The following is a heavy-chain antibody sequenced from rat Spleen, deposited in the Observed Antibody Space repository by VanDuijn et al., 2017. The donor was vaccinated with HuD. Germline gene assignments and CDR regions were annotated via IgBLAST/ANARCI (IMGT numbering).Heavy chain of an antibody. D-gene: IGHD1-12*03. J-gene: IGHJ3*01. CDR2: ISYDGSST. V-gene: IGHV5-7*01. Sequence: EVQLVESGGGLVQPGRSMKLSCAASGFTFSNYDMAWVRQAPKKGLEWVATISYDGSSTNYRDSVKGRFTISRDNAKSTLYLQMNSLRSEDTATYYCTRGWLSPYNWFAYWGQGTLVTVSS. CDR3: TRGWLSPYNWFAY. CDR1: GFTFSNYD.